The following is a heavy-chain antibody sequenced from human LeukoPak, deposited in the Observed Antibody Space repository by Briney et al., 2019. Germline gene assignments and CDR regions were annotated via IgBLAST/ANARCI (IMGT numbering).Heavy chain of an antibody. V-gene: IGHV3-66*01. CDR1: GFTVSSNY. J-gene: IGHJ6*02. CDR3: ATLYCSSTSCYYYHGMDV. D-gene: IGHD2-2*01. Sequence: GGSLRLSCAASGFTVSSNYMSWVRQAPGKGLEWVSVIYSGGSTYYADSVKGRFTISRDNSKNTLYLQMNSLRAEDTAVYYCATLYCSSTSCYYYHGMDVWGQGTTVTVSS. CDR2: IYSGGST.